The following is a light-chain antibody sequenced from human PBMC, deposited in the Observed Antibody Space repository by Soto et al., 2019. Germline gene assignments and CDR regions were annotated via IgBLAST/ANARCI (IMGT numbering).Light chain of an antibody. CDR1: SREVGGYNY. Sequence: QSVLTQPASRSGSPGQSITISCPGTSREVGGYNYVSWYQQHPGKAPKLMIYDVSNRPSGVSNRFSGSKSGNTASLTISGLQAEDEADYYCSSYTSSSTYVFGTGTKVTVL. CDR3: SSYTSSSTYV. J-gene: IGLJ1*01. CDR2: DVS. V-gene: IGLV2-14*01.